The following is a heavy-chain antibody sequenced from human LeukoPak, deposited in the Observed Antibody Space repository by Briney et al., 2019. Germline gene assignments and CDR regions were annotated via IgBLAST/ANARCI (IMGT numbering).Heavy chain of an antibody. V-gene: IGHV4-34*01. CDR2: IYYSGST. D-gene: IGHD3-22*01. J-gene: IGHJ4*02. Sequence: SETLSLTCAVYGGSFSGYYWGWIRQPPGKGLEWIGSIYYSGSTYYNPSLKSRVTISVDTSKNQFSLKLSSVTAADTAVYYCARDSPPYYYDSSGYYHDYWGQGTLVTVSS. CDR3: ARDSPPYYYDSSGYYHDY. CDR1: GGSFSGYY.